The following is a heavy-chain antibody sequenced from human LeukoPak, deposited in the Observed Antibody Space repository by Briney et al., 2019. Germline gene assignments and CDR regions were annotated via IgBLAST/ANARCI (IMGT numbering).Heavy chain of an antibody. CDR3: AKHRPTVTRYFDY. J-gene: IGHJ4*02. Sequence: GGSLTLSCTASGFAFRIYAKSGVRQAPGEGVEWGSAIIGSGGSTYYADSVKGRFTISRDNSKNTLYLQMNSLRAEDTAVCYCAKHRPTVTRYFDYWGQGTLVTVSS. V-gene: IGHV3-23*01. CDR2: IIGSGGST. CDR1: GFAFRIYA. D-gene: IGHD4-17*01.